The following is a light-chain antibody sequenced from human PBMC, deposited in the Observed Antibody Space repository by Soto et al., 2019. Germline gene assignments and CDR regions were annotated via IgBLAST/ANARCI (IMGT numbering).Light chain of an antibody. J-gene: IGKJ2*01. CDR3: QPYGSSPPYT. CDR2: GSS. Sequence: EVVLTQSPGTLSLSPGERATLSCRASQSVSNNYFAWYQQKPGQAPRLLIFGSSDRATGIPDRFSGSGSGTDFTLTISRPEPEDFAVYYCQPYGSSPPYTFGQGTKLEIK. CDR1: QSVSNNY. V-gene: IGKV3-20*01.